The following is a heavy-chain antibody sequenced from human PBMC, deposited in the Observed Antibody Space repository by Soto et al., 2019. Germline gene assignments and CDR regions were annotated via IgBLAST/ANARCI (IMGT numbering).Heavy chain of an antibody. D-gene: IGHD1-20*01. V-gene: IGHV2-70*13. Sequence: SGPTLVNPTETLTLTCTFSGFSLTSPGMCVGWIRQSPGKALEWLALIERDDDDKYYSTSLKTRLTISKDTRKNQVVLTMANMEPADTATYYCARSIRGPRRFNGMDVWGQGTTVTVSS. CDR1: GFSLTSPGMC. J-gene: IGHJ6*02. CDR3: ARSIRGPRRFNGMDV. CDR2: IERDDDDK.